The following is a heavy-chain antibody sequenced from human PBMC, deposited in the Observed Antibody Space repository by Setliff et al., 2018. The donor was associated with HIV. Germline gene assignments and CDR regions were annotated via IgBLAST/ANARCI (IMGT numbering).Heavy chain of an antibody. Sequence: GESLKISCKGSGYSFTSYWIGWVRQMPGKGLEWMGIIYPGDSDTRYSPSFQGQVTISADKSISTAYLQWSSLKASDTAMYYCARTTGQSAYYYYGMDVWGQGTTVTVS. V-gene: IGHV5-51*01. CDR3: ARTTGQSAYYYYGMDV. CDR1: GYSFTSYW. CDR2: IYPGDSDT. J-gene: IGHJ6*02.